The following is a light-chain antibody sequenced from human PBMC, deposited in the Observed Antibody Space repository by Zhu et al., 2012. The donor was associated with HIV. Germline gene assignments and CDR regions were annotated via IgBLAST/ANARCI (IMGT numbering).Light chain of an antibody. CDR3: HQYDKSWT. Sequence: VLTQSPDTLSLSPGDRATVACRAGESVSRNYVIWYQQKPGQAPRPLIYGASDRASGVPDRFSGSGSGTDFTLTISRLEPEDFAVYYCHQYDKSWTFGQGTRVEIK. J-gene: IGKJ1*01. CDR2: GAS. V-gene: IGKV3-20*01. CDR1: ESVSRNY.